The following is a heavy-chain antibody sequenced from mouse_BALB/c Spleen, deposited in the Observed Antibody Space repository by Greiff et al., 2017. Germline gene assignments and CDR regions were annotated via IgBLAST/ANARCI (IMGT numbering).Heavy chain of an antibody. CDR1: GYTFSSYW. CDR3: ARGYGSRRFYAMDY. D-gene: IGHD1-1*01. Sequence: VQLKESGAELMKPGASVKISCKATGYTFSSYWIEWVKQRPGHGLEWIGEILPGSGSTNYNEKFKGKATFTADTSSNTAYMQLSSLTSEDSAVYYCARGYGSRRFYAMDYWGQGTSVTVSS. V-gene: IGHV1-9*01. CDR2: ILPGSGST. J-gene: IGHJ4*01.